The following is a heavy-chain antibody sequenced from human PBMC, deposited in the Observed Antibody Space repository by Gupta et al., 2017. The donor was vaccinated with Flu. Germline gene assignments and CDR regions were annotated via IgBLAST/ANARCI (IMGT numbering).Heavy chain of an antibody. D-gene: IGHD6-19*01. CDR3: AKDPPSGWEYYHYYGMDV. CDR2: ISGSGQAT. V-gene: IGHV3-23*01. Sequence: EVQLLESGGGLVQPGGSLRLSCVASGFTFNNYIMNWVRQAPGKGLEWVSGISGSGQATYFADSVMGRFTVTRDNSKNTVYLQMNSLRVEDTARYYCAKDPPSGWEYYHYYGMDVWGQGTTVTVSS. J-gene: IGHJ6*02. CDR1: GFTFNNYI.